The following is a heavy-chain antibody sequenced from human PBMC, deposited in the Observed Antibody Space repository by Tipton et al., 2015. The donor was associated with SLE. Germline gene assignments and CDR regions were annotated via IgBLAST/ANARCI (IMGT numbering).Heavy chain of an antibody. Sequence: TLSLTCTVSGGSISSHYWSWIRQPPGKGLEWIGYIYYSGSTNYNPSLKSRVTISVDTSKNQFSLKLSSVTAADTAVYYCARESIAAAGPFDYWGQGTLVTVSS. D-gene: IGHD6-13*01. J-gene: IGHJ4*02. V-gene: IGHV4-59*11. CDR3: ARESIAAAGPFDY. CDR1: GGSISSHY. CDR2: IYYSGST.